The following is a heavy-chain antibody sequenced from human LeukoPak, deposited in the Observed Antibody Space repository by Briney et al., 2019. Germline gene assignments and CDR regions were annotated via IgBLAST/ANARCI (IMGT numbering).Heavy chain of an antibody. CDR2: IYPGDSDT. V-gene: IGHV5-51*01. CDR1: GYSFTSYW. Sequence: GESLKISCKVSGYSFTSYWIGWVRQMPGKGLEWMGIIYPGDSDTRYSPSFQGQVTISADKSTTTAYLQWSSLKASDTAMYYCARLGIAAAGQIDYWGQGTLVTVSS. CDR3: ARLGIAAAGQIDY. D-gene: IGHD6-25*01. J-gene: IGHJ4*02.